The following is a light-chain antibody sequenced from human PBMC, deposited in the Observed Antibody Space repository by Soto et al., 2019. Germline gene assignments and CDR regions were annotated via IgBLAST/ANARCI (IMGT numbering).Light chain of an antibody. CDR1: ESINSR. J-gene: IGKJ2*01. Sequence: DIPMTQSPSTLSASIGDRVIITCRANESINSRLAWFQQKPGTAPKLLIYKVSILEVGVTSRFSGSGSGTEFTLTISSLQPDDFATYYCLQYNSFPYIFAQGTKLET. V-gene: IGKV1-5*03. CDR3: LQYNSFPYI. CDR2: KVS.